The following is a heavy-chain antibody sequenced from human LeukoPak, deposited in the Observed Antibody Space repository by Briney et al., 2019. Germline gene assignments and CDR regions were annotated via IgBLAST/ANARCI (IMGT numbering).Heavy chain of an antibody. CDR3: ARGGIVVPAAPADAFDI. J-gene: IGHJ3*02. D-gene: IGHD2-2*01. V-gene: IGHV4-61*02. CDR1: GGSISSGGYY. CDR2: IYTSGST. Sequence: SQTLSLTCTVSGGSISSGGYYWSWIRQPAGKGLEWIGRIYTSGSTNYNPSLKSRVTMSVDTSKNQFSLKLSSVTAADTAVYYCARGGIVVPAAPADAFDIWGQGTMVTVSS.